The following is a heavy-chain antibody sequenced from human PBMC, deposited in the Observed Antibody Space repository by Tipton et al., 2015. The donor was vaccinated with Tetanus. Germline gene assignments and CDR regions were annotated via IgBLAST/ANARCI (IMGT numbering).Heavy chain of an antibody. Sequence: QLVQSGAEVKKPGASVKVSCKASGYTFTSYDINWVRQATGQGLEWMGWIDPHNGHTNYARKIQGRVTMTTDTSTSAAYLELRRLISDDTAVYYCARGAPLDYWGQGTLVTVSS. J-gene: IGHJ4*02. V-gene: IGHV1-18*01. CDR3: ARGAPLDY. CDR2: IDPHNGHT. CDR1: GYTFTSYD.